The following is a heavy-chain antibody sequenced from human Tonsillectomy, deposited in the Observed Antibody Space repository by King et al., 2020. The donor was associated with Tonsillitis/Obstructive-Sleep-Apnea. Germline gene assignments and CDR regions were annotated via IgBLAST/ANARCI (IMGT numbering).Heavy chain of an antibody. V-gene: IGHV3-23*04. CDR3: ARDCDSRRYNPSNYYSMDI. CDR1: GFTFSIYA. J-gene: IGHJ6*03. D-gene: IGHD3-22*01. Sequence: VQLVESGGGLVQPGGSLRLSCAASGFTFSIYAMTWVRQAPGKGLEWVSLISGSGGSTYYADSVKGRFTISRDNAKNTLYLQMNSLRAEDTAVYYCARDCDSRRYNPSNYYSMDIWGKGTTVTVSS. CDR2: ISGSGGST.